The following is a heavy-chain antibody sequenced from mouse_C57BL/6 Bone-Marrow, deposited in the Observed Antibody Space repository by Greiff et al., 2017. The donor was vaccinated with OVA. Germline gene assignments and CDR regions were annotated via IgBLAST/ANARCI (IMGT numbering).Heavy chain of an antibody. CDR3: ARGRGYYGFAY. J-gene: IGHJ3*01. CDR2: IYPRSGNT. CDR1: GYTFTSYG. D-gene: IGHD2-3*01. Sequence: VQLQQSGAELARPGASVKLSCKASGYTFTSYGISWVKQRTGQGLEWIGEIYPRSGNTYYSEKFKGKATLTADKSSSTAYMELRSLTSEDSAVYFCARGRGYYGFAYWGQGTLVTVSA. V-gene: IGHV1-81*01.